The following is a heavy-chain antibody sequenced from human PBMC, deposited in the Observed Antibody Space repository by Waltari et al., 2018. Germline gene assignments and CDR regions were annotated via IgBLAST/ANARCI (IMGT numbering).Heavy chain of an antibody. D-gene: IGHD6-19*01. Sequence: EVKLVESGGGLVQPGGSLILSCAASGFTFSDNWMHWVRQAPGKGLVWVSRMNSDATSKDYADSVKGRFTISRDNAENTLYLQMNRLRIEDTAIYYCVRGSSGCYGTDFWGQGTLVTVSS. CDR3: VRGSSGCYGTDF. J-gene: IGHJ4*02. V-gene: IGHV3-74*01. CDR1: GFTFSDNW. CDR2: MNSDATSK.